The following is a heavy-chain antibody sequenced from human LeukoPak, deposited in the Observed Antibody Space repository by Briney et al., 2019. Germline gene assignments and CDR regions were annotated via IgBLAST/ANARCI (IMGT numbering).Heavy chain of an antibody. Sequence: QTGGSLRLSCAVSGFTFSSYAMSWVRQAPGKGMEWVSAISGSGGSTYYADSVKGRFTISRDNSKNTLYLQMNSLRAEDTAVYYCAKASAMIVVVSKHFDYWGQGTLVTVSS. V-gene: IGHV3-23*01. CDR2: ISGSGGST. D-gene: IGHD3-22*01. J-gene: IGHJ4*02. CDR3: AKASAMIVVVSKHFDY. CDR1: GFTFSSYA.